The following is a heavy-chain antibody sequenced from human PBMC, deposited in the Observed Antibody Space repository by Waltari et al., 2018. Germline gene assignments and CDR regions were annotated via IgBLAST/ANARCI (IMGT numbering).Heavy chain of an antibody. CDR3: ARHPAMTIMLWYFDL. Sequence: QLQLQESGPGLVKPSETLSLTCTVSGGSISSSSYYWGWIRQPPGKGLEWIGSIYYSGSTYHNPSLKSRVTISLDTSKNQFSLKLSSVTAADTAVYYCARHPAMTIMLWYFDLWGRGTLVTVSS. V-gene: IGHV4-39*01. CDR1: GGSISSSSYY. D-gene: IGHD2-8*01. J-gene: IGHJ2*01. CDR2: IYYSGST.